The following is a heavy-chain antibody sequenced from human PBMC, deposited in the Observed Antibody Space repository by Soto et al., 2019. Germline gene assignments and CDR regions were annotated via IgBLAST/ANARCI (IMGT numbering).Heavy chain of an antibody. J-gene: IGHJ4*02. V-gene: IGHV1-18*01. CDR2: ISAHNGNT. Sequence: QVHLVQSGAEVKKPGASVKVSCKASGYTFTSYGLTWVRQAPGQGLEWMGWISAHNGNTDYAQKLQGRVIVTRDTSTSTAYMELRSLISDDTAVYYGARVRYGDYWGQGALVTVSS. CDR3: ARVRYGDY. D-gene: IGHD1-1*01. CDR1: GYTFTSYG.